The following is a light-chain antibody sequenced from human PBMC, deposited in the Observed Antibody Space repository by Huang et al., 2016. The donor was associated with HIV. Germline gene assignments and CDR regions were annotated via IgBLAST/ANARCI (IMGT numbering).Light chain of an antibody. CDR1: QDITNF. V-gene: IGKV1-33*01. J-gene: IGKJ2*01. CDR3: QQYDSVPPYT. CDR2: DAS. Sequence: DIQMTQSPSSLSASVGDRVTITCRASQDITNFLKWYQQKPGEAPKVLIYDASNLRTGGQSRCSVSGSGTDFTLTISSLQPEDIATYYCQQYDSVPPYTFGQGTKVEI.